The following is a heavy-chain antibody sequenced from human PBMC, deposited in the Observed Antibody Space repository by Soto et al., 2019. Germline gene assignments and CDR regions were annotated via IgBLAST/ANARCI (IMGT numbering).Heavy chain of an antibody. CDR3: ARAQYYYGSGSYSYMDV. CDR2: INPNSGGT. Sequence: QVQLVQSGAEVKKPGASVKVSCKASGYTFTGYYMHWVRQAPGQGLEWMGWINPNSGGTNYAQKFQVWVTMTRDTSISTAYMELSRLRSDDTAVYYCARAQYYYGSGSYSYMDVWGKGTTVTVSS. V-gene: IGHV1-2*04. D-gene: IGHD3-10*01. CDR1: GYTFTGYY. J-gene: IGHJ6*03.